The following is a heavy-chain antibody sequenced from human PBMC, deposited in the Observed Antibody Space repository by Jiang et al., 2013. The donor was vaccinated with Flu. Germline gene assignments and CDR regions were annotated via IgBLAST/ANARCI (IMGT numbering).Heavy chain of an antibody. V-gene: IGHV3-48*03. CDR3: ARDLSRVTQGSY. J-gene: IGHJ4*02. D-gene: IGHD2-21*02. Sequence: QLVESGGGLVQPGGSLRLSCAASGFTFSSYEMNWVRQAPGKGLEWLSYINSHGGTIYYADSVKGRFTISRDNAKNSLYLQMNSLRAEDTAVYYCARDLSRVTQGSYWGQGTLVTVSS. CDR2: INSHGGTI. CDR1: GFTFSSYE.